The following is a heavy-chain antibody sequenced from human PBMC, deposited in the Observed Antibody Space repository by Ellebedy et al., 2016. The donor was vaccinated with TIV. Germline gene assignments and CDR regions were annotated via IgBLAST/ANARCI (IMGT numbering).Heavy chain of an antibody. CDR1: GYTFTSYD. J-gene: IGHJ4*02. CDR3: ARGPTVMGPYYFDY. CDR2: MNPNSGNT. D-gene: IGHD4-17*01. Sequence: AASVKVSCKASGYTFTSYDINWVRQATGQGLEWMGWMNPNSGNTGYAQKFQGRVTMTRNTSISTAYMELSSLRSEDTAVYYCARGPTVMGPYYFDYWGQGTLVTVSS. V-gene: IGHV1-8*01.